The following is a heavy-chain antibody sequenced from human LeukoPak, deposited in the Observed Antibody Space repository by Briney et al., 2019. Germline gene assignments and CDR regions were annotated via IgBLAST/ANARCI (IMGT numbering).Heavy chain of an antibody. D-gene: IGHD3-22*01. CDR3: AHRKNYYDSSVFDY. Sequence: SGPTLVNPTQTLTLTCTFSGFSLNTRGVGVGWIRQPPGRALEWLALIYWDDGRRYSPSLKSRLTITKDTSKNEVVLTMTNMDPVDTATYYCAHRKNYYDSSVFDYWGQGTLATVSS. CDR2: IYWDDGR. V-gene: IGHV2-5*02. CDR1: GFSLNTRGVG. J-gene: IGHJ4*02.